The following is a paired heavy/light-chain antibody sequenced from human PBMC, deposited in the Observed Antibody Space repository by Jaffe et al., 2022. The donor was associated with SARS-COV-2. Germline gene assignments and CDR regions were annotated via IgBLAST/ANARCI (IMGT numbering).Light chain of an antibody. CDR1: QSVSSSY. J-gene: IGKJ2*01. CDR2: GAS. V-gene: IGKV3-20*01. Sequence: ETVLTQSPGTLSLSPGERATLSCRASQSVSSSYLAWHQQKPGQAPRLLIYGASSRATGIPDRFSGSGSGTDFTLTISRLEPEDFAVYYCQQYGSSPYTFGQGTKLEIK. CDR3: QQYGSSPYT.
Heavy chain of an antibody. CDR2: ISESGGST. Sequence: EVQLLESGGGLVQPGGSLRLSCAASGFTFDNYVMSWVRQAPGKGLEWVSLISESGGSTYYADSVKGRFTISRESSKNTVYLQMNSLRAEDTAVYYCAKAMGYGSSSVFDFWGQGTLVTVSS. CDR1: GFTFDNYV. CDR3: AKAMGYGSSSVFDF. V-gene: IGHV3-23*01. D-gene: IGHD3-10*01. J-gene: IGHJ4*02.